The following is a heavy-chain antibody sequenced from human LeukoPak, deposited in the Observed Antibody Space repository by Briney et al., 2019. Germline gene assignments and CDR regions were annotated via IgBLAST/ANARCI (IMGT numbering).Heavy chain of an antibody. CDR3: AKGGMGGVDLYYFDY. V-gene: IGHV3-30*02. CDR1: GFTFSSYG. CDR2: IWYGGSNK. Sequence: GGSLRLSCAASGFTFSSYGMHWVRQAPGRGLEWVAVIWYGGSNKYYADSVKGRFTISRDNSENTLYLQMNSLRAEDTAVYYCAKGGMGGVDLYYFDYWGQGTLVTVSS. D-gene: IGHD1-26*01. J-gene: IGHJ4*02.